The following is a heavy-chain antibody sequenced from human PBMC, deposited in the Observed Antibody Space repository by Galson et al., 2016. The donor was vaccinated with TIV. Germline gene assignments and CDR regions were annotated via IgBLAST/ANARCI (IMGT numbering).Heavy chain of an antibody. CDR1: GGSISGFH. Sequence: ETLSLTCSVSGGSISGFHWSWIRQPPGKGLEWIGHICYSGSTDFDYSPPLQSRVTFSIDPSKNELSLQLISVTAADTAVYYCARAPYGENWYFGLWGRGTLVTVSS. V-gene: IGHV4-59*08. CDR3: ARAPYGENWYFGL. CDR2: ICYSGSTDF. D-gene: IGHD3-10*01. J-gene: IGHJ2*01.